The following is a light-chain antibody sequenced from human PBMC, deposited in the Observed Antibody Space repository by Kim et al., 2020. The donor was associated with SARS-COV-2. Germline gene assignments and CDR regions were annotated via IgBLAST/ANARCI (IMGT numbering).Light chain of an antibody. Sequence: VLTQPPSVSGAPGQRVTISCTGSSSNIGAGYDVHWYQQLPGTAPKLLISGNNNRPSGVPDRFSGSKSGTSASLAITGLQAEDEADYYCQSYDSSLSGSVFGGGTQLTVL. CDR3: QSYDSSLSGSV. CDR1: SSNIGAGYD. J-gene: IGLJ3*02. CDR2: GNN. V-gene: IGLV1-40*01.